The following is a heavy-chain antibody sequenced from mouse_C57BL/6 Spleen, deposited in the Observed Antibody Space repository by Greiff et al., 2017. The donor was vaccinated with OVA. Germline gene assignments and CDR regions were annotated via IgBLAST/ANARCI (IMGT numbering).Heavy chain of an antibody. V-gene: IGHV1-7*01. Sequence: QVQLQQSGAELAKPGASVKLSCKASGYTFTSYWMHWVKQRPGQGLEWIGYINPSSGYTKYNQKFKDKATLTADESSSTAYLQLRSLTFEDSAVYYCARGGDGYYDYWGQGTTLTVSS. D-gene: IGHD2-3*01. CDR1: GYTFTSYW. CDR3: ARGGDGYYDY. J-gene: IGHJ2*01. CDR2: INPSSGYT.